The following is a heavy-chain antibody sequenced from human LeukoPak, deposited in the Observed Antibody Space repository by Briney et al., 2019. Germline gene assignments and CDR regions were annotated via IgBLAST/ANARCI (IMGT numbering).Heavy chain of an antibody. V-gene: IGHV3-11*01. D-gene: IGHD6-6*01. CDR2: ISSSGSTI. Sequence: PGGSLRLSCAASGFTFSDCYMSWIRQAPGKGLEWVSYISSSGSTIYYADSVKGRFTISRDNAKNSLFLQMNSLRAEDTAVYYCARDREYPAPDYWGQGTLVTVSS. CDR1: GFTFSDCY. J-gene: IGHJ4*02. CDR3: ARDREYPAPDY.